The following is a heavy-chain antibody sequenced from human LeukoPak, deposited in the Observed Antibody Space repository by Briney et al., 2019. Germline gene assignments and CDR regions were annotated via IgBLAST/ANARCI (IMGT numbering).Heavy chain of an antibody. CDR2: IKQDGSEK. Sequence: PGGSLRLSCAGYGFSVSGYWMTWVRQAPGKGLEWVANIKQDGSEKNYVDSVKGRFTISRDNAENSLFLQMNSLRVEDTAVYYCAREWQGGIAAAGTRIEGDYWGQGTLVAVSS. CDR1: GFSVSGYW. V-gene: IGHV3-7*01. D-gene: IGHD6-13*01. J-gene: IGHJ4*02. CDR3: AREWQGGIAAAGTRIEGDY.